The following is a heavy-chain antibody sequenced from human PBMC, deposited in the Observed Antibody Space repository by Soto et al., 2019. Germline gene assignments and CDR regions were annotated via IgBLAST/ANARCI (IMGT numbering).Heavy chain of an antibody. V-gene: IGHV3-21*01. CDR3: ARDLDDYGSGSYYLG. CDR1: GLTFSSYS. CDR2: ISSSSSYI. D-gene: IGHD3-10*01. Sequence: GGSLRLSCAASGLTFSSYSMNWVRQAPGKGLEWVSSISSSSSYIYYADSVKGRFTISRDNAKNSLYLQMNSLRAEDTAMYYCARDLDDYGSGSYYLGWGQGTLVTAPQ. J-gene: IGHJ4*02.